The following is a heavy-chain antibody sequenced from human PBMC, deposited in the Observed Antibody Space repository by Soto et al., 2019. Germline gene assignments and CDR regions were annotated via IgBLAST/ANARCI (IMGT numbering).Heavy chain of an antibody. V-gene: IGHV1-69*13. CDR3: ASGIAAAGLWFDY. CDR2: IIPIFGTA. CDR1: GGTFSSYA. J-gene: IGHJ4*02. Sequence: GASVKVSCKASGGTFSSYAISWVRQAPGQGLEWMGGIIPIFGTANYAQKFQGRVTITADESTSTAYMELSSLRSEDKAVYYCASGIAAAGLWFDYWGQGTLVTVSS. D-gene: IGHD6-13*01.